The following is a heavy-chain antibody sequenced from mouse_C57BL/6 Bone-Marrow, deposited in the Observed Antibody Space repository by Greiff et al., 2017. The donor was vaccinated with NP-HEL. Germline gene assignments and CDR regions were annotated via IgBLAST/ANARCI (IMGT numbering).Heavy chain of an antibody. J-gene: IGHJ3*01. D-gene: IGHD2-3*01. CDR2: ISDGGSYT. CDR1: GFTFSSYA. Sequence: EVMLVESGGGLVKPGGSLKLSCAASGFTFSSYAMSWVRQTPEKRLEWVATISDGGSYTYYPDNVKGRFTISRDNAKNNLYLQMSHLKSEDTAMYYCARDHGWLPFAYWGQGTLVTVSA. V-gene: IGHV5-4*01. CDR3: ARDHGWLPFAY.